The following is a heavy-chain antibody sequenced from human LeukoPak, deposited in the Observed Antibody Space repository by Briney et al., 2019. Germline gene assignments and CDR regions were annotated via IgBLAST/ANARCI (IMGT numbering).Heavy chain of an antibody. J-gene: IGHJ4*02. V-gene: IGHV1-8*02. Sequence: GASVKVSCKASGYTFTGYYMHWVRQAPGQGLEWMGWINPNSGDTGYAQKFQDRVTMTRNTSISTAYMGLSSLRSDDTAVYYCARGPPNWGYDYWGPGTLVTVSS. CDR1: GYTFTGYY. CDR3: ARGPPNWGYDY. D-gene: IGHD7-27*01. CDR2: INPNSGDT.